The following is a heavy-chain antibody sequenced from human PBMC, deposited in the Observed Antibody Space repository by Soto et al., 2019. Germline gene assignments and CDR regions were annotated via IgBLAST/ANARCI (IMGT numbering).Heavy chain of an antibody. CDR1: GYTFTGYY. J-gene: IGHJ6*02. D-gene: IGHD6-13*01. V-gene: IGHV1-2*04. Sequence: QVQLVQSGAEVKKPGASVKVSCKASGYTFTGYYMHWVRQAPGQGLEWMGWINPNSGGTNYAQKFQGWATMTRDTSISTAYMELSRLRSDDTAVYYCAINEVDRTSWYSMNYGMDVWGQGTTVTVSS. CDR3: AINEVDRTSWYSMNYGMDV. CDR2: INPNSGGT.